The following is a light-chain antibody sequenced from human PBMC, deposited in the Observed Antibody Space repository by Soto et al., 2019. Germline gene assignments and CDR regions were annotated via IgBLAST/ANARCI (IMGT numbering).Light chain of an antibody. CDR2: GVS. V-gene: IGKV3-20*01. CDR3: QQYGNSQFT. CDR1: QSVNSGY. Sequence: EIVLTQSPGTLSLSPGERATLSCRASQSVNSGYLTWYQQKPGQSPRLLIYGVSNRAAGIPDRFSGSGSGTDFTLTISRLEPEDFAVYHWQQYGNSQFTFGQGTKLEIK. J-gene: IGKJ2*01.